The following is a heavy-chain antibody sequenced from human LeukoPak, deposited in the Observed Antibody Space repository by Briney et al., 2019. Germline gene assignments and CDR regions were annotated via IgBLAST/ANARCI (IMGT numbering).Heavy chain of an antibody. D-gene: IGHD3-22*01. V-gene: IGHV4-34*01. Sequence: GSLRLSCAASGFTFSSYSMNWVRQSPGKGLEWIGEINHSGSTNYTPSLKSRVTISVDTSKNQFSLKLSSVTAADTAVYYCARETYDYDSSALGYWGQGTLVTVSS. CDR1: GFTFSSYS. J-gene: IGHJ4*02. CDR2: INHSGST. CDR3: ARETYDYDSSALGY.